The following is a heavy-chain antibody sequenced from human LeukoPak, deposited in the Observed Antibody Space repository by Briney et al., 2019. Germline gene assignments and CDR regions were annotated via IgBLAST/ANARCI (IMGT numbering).Heavy chain of an antibody. Sequence: SETLSLTCAVYGGSFSGYYWSWIRQPPGKGLEWIGEINHSGSTNYNPSLKSRVTISVDTSKNQFSLKLGSVTAADTAVYYCARGPDVFGEIHWGQGTLVTVSS. V-gene: IGHV4-34*01. CDR1: GGSFSGYY. CDR3: ARGPDVFGEIH. D-gene: IGHD3-3*01. J-gene: IGHJ4*02. CDR2: INHSGST.